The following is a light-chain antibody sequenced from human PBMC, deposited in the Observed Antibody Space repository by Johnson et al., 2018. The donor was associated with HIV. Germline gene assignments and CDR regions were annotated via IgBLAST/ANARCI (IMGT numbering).Light chain of an antibody. J-gene: IGLJ1*01. CDR2: ENN. CDR3: GTWVSSGSAPYF. CDR1: SSKIGNNY. V-gene: IGLV1-51*02. Sequence: QSVLTQPPSVSAAPGQKVTISCSGSSSKIGNNYVSWYQQLPGTAHKLLIYENNKRPSGIPDRFSGSKSGTSATLGITGLQTGDEAEYYCGTWVSSGSAPYFFGTGTTVTVL.